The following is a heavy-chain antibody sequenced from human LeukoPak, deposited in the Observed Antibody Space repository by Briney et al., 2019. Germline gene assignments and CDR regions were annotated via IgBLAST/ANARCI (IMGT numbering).Heavy chain of an antibody. Sequence: PGGSLRLSCAASGFTVSSDYMSWVRQAPGKGLEWVSVIYSGGSTYYADSVKGRFTTSRDNAKNSLYLQMNSLRAEDTAVYYCAREKRGAVAATDYWGQGTLVTVSS. V-gene: IGHV3-53*01. CDR2: IYSGGST. J-gene: IGHJ4*02. D-gene: IGHD6-19*01. CDR3: AREKRGAVAATDY. CDR1: GFTVSSDY.